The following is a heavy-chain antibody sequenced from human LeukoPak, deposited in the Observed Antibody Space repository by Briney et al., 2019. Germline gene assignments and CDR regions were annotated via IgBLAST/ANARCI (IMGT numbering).Heavy chain of an antibody. CDR2: IYYDGTT. J-gene: IGHJ5*02. CDR3: VRQRLWLDL. V-gene: IGHV4-39*01. CDR1: SVSMTQTNHF. D-gene: IGHD5/OR15-5a*01. Sequence: SETLSLTCTVSSVSMTQTNHFWGWIRQPPGKGLEWIGNIYYDGTTYYNPSLKSRVSISVDTSEKQFALSVSSVTAADTAVYYCVRQRLWLDLWSQGTLVIVSS.